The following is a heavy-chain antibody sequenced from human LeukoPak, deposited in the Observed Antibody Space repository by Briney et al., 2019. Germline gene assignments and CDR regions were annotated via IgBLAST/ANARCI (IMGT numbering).Heavy chain of an antibody. CDR2: ISGSGATR. Sequence: GGSLRLSCAASGFTFSSYAMSWVRQAPGKGLEWVSGISGSGATRYYADSVKGRFTISRDNPKNTLYLQMNSLRAEDAAVYYCATDDKKTISEYNWFDPWGQGTQVTVSS. V-gene: IGHV3-23*01. CDR1: GFTFSSYA. J-gene: IGHJ5*02. CDR3: ATDDKKTISEYNWFDP. D-gene: IGHD1-1*01.